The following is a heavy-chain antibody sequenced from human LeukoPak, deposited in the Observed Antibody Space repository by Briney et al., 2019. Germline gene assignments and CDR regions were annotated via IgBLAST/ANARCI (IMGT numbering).Heavy chain of an antibody. CDR3: AKDMGPHSSGYEEMGYFDY. CDR2: ISWNSGSI. D-gene: IGHD5-12*01. J-gene: IGHJ4*02. V-gene: IGHV3-9*01. CDR1: GFTFDDYA. Sequence: GGSLRLSCAASGFTFDDYAMHWVRQAPGKGLEWVSGISWNSGSIGYADSVKGRFTISRDNAKNSLYLQMNSLRAEDTALYYCAKDMGPHSSGYEEMGYFDYWGQGTLVTVSS.